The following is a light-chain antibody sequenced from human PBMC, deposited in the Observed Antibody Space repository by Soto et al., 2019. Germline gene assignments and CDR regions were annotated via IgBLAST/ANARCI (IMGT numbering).Light chain of an antibody. CDR2: GAS. V-gene: IGKV3-15*01. CDR3: QQYGISPPGYT. J-gene: IGKJ2*01. CDR1: QSVSSN. Sequence: EIVMTQSPATLSVSPGERATLSCRASQSVSSNLAWYQQKPGQAPRLLIYGASTRATGIPARFSGSGSGTEFTLTISSLQSEDFAMYYCQQYGISPPGYTFAQGTKLEI.